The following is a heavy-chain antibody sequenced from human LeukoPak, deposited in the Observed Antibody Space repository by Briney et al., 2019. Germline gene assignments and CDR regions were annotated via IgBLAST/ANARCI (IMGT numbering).Heavy chain of an antibody. CDR2: IKQDGTET. Sequence: RGSLRLSCEVTGFTLSSYWMSWVRQAPGKGLEWVANIKQDGTETHYGDSVKGRFTISRDNAKNSLYLQLNSLRGEDTAVYYCARNTDRDAYMASWGQGTLVTVSS. D-gene: IGHD5-24*01. J-gene: IGHJ5*02. CDR3: ARNTDRDAYMAS. V-gene: IGHV3-7*01. CDR1: GFTLSSYW.